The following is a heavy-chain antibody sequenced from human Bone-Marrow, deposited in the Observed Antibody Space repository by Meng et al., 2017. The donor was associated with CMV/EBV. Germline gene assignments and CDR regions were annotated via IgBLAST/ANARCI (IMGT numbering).Heavy chain of an antibody. CDR3: ARAVVVTDRSPLRYFDL. CDR2: ISGSSAYI. CDR1: GFTFSTYN. Sequence: GESLKISCAASGFTFSTYNMNWVRQAPGKGLEWVSSISGSSAYIYYAGSVKARFTISRDNAKNSLSLQMNSLRAEDTAVYYCARAVVVTDRSPLRYFDLWGRGTRVTVSS. J-gene: IGHJ2*01. V-gene: IGHV3-21*01. D-gene: IGHD2-21*02.